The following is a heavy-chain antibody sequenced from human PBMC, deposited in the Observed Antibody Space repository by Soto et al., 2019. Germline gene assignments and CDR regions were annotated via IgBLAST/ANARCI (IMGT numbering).Heavy chain of an antibody. J-gene: IGHJ4*02. Sequence: QIQLMQSGAEVKRPGASVRVSCKASGYSFSDYGLSWVRQAPGQGLEWMGWISPNNGNTIYGEKFQGRVTMTTDTSTTTAYMELRSLTSDDAAVYYCARVIMIFGVAHLGSYFEYWGQGTLVAVSS. D-gene: IGHD3-3*01. CDR3: ARVIMIFGVAHLGSYFEY. CDR1: GYSFSDYG. V-gene: IGHV1-18*01. CDR2: ISPNNGNT.